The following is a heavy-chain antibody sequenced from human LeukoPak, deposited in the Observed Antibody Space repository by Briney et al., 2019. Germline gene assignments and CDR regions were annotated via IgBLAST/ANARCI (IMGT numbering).Heavy chain of an antibody. CDR1: GYSISSGYY. D-gene: IGHD5-24*01. Sequence: SETLSLTCTVSGYSISSGYYWGWIRQPPGKGLEWIGSIYHSGSTYYNPSLKSRVTISVDTSKNQFSLKLSSVTAADTAVYYCARLGMATTLDYWGQGTLVTVSS. V-gene: IGHV4-38-2*02. CDR3: ARLGMATTLDY. CDR2: IYHSGST. J-gene: IGHJ4*02.